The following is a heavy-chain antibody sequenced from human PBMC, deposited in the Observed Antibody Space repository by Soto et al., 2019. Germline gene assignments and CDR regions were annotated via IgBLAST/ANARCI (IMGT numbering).Heavy chain of an antibody. Sequence: GGALRLSCAASGFTFSSYEMNWVRQSPGKGLEWVSYISSSGSTIYYADSVKGRFTISRDNAKNSLYLQMNSLRAEDTAVYYCARSHLVVVITGAFDIWGQGTMVTVSS. D-gene: IGHD3-22*01. CDR3: ARSHLVVVITGAFDI. CDR1: GFTFSSYE. J-gene: IGHJ3*02. V-gene: IGHV3-48*03. CDR2: ISSSGSTI.